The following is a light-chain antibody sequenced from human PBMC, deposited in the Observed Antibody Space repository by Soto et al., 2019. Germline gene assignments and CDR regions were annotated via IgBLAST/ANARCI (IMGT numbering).Light chain of an antibody. CDR3: SSYTSSSTLM. CDR1: SSDVGGYNY. Sequence: QSALTQPASVSGSPGQSITIPCTGTSSDVGGYNYVSWYQQHPGKAPKVLIYEVSDRPSGVSNRFSGSKSGNTASLTISGLQAEDEADYYCSSYTSSSTLMFGGGTKLTVL. V-gene: IGLV2-14*01. CDR2: EVS. J-gene: IGLJ3*02.